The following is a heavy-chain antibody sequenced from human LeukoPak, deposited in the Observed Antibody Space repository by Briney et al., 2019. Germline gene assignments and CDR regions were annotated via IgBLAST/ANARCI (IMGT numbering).Heavy chain of an antibody. CDR2: ISYDGSNK. V-gene: IGHV3-30*18. CDR1: GFTFSSYD. Sequence: PGRSLRLSCAASGFTFSSYDMHWVRQAPGKGLEWVAVISYDGSNKYYADSVKGRFTISRDNSKNTLYLQMNSLRAEDTSVYYCAKGSDYPDYWGQGTLVTVSS. J-gene: IGHJ4*02. CDR3: AKGSDYPDY.